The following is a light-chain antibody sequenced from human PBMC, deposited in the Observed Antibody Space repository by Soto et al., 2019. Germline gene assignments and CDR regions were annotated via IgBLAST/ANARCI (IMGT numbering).Light chain of an antibody. Sequence: DIVMTQSPDSLAVSLGERATINCKSSQSVLYSSNNKNYLAWYQQKPGQPPKLLIYWASTRESGVPDRFSGSGSGTDFTLTISSLQAEDVAVYYCQQYYGAPYTFGQGTKLEFK. CDR2: WAS. CDR3: QQYYGAPYT. CDR1: QSVLYSSNNKNY. J-gene: IGKJ2*01. V-gene: IGKV4-1*01.